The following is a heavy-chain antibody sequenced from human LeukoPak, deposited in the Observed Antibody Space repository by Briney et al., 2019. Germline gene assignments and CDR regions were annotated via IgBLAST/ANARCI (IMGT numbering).Heavy chain of an antibody. CDR1: GGSISSYY. Sequence: PSETLSLTCTASGGSISSYYWSWIRQPPGKGLEWIGYIYYSGSTNYNPSLKSRVTISVDTSKNQFSLKLSSVTAADTAVYYCARRAYYYYMDVWGKGTTVTVSS. V-gene: IGHV4-59*01. CDR3: ARRAYYYYMDV. J-gene: IGHJ6*03. CDR2: IYYSGST.